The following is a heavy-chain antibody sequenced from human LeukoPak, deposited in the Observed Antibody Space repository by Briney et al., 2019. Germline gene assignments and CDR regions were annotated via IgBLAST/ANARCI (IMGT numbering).Heavy chain of an antibody. J-gene: IGHJ3*02. V-gene: IGHV1-18*01. CDR2: TTAYSGDT. CDR1: GYTFTNYG. Sequence: ASVKVSCKASGYTFTNYGISWVRQAPGQGLEWMGWTTAYSGDTRFAQKLQGRVTMTTDTSASTAYMEVRSLRSDDTAVYYCARDSRDYGDYVDIWGQGTMVTVSS. CDR3: ARDSRDYGDYVDI. D-gene: IGHD4-17*01.